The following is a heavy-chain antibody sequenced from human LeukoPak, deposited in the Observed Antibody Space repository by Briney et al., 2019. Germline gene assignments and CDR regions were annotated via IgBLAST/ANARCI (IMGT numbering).Heavy chain of an antibody. CDR3: ARAGSGYSSGWFLNAEHPNFDY. CDR1: GFTFSSYS. D-gene: IGHD6-19*01. J-gene: IGHJ4*02. Sequence: ESGGSLRLSCAASGFTFSSYSMNWVRQAPGKGLEWVSSISSSSSYIYYADSVKGRFTISRDNAKNSLYLQMNSLRAEDTAVYYCARAGSGYSSGWFLNAEHPNFDYWGQGTLVTVSS. CDR2: ISSSSSYI. V-gene: IGHV3-21*01.